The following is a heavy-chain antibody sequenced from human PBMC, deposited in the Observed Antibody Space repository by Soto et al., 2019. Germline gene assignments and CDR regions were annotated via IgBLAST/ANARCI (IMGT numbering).Heavy chain of an antibody. CDR1: GFTFGSYG. V-gene: IGHV3-30*18. CDR2: ISDDGSDK. D-gene: IGHD3-3*01. J-gene: IGHJ6*02. Sequence: PGGSLRLSCAASGFTFGSYGMHWVRQAPGKGLEWVALISDDGSDKDYADSVKGRFTISRDNSKNTLYLQMNSLRPEDTAVYYCAKTLRFLELALDYYYGMDVWGQGTTVTVSS. CDR3: AKTLRFLELALDYYYGMDV.